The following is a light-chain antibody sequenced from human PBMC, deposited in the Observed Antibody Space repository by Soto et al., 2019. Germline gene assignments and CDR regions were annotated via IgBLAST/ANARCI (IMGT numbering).Light chain of an antibody. V-gene: IGLV1-47*01. J-gene: IGLJ2*01. Sequence: QSVVTQPPSASGTPGQRVTISCSGSSSNIGSNYVYWYQHFPGTAPKLLIYRNDQRPSGVPDRISGSKSGTSASLAISGLRSVDEAEYYCAAWDGRLSGVVFGGGTKVTVL. CDR3: AAWDGRLSGVV. CDR1: SSNIGSNY. CDR2: RND.